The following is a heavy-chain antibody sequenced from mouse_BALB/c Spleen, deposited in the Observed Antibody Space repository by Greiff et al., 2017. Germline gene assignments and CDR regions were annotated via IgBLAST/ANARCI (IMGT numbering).Heavy chain of an antibody. CDR3: ARYDVWDYAMDY. CDR2: IDPANGNT. V-gene: IGHV14-3*02. CDR1: GFNIKDTY. D-gene: IGHD2-14*01. J-gene: IGHJ4*01. Sequence: VQLKESGAELVKPGASVKLSCTASGFNIKDTYMHWVKQRPEQGLEWIGRIDPANGNTKYDPKFQGKATITADTSSNTAYLQLSSLTSEDTAVYYCARYDVWDYAMDYWGQGTSVTVSS.